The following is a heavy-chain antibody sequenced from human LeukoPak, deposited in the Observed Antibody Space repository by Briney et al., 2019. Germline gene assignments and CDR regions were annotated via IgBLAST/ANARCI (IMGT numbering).Heavy chain of an antibody. CDR3: AKDRWAGITTNWFDP. V-gene: IGHV3-23*01. Sequence: GGSLRLSCAASGFTFSSYWMSWVRQAPGKGLEWVSAISGSGDSTYYADSVKGRFTISRDNSKNTLYLQMNSLRAEDTAVYYCAKDRWAGITTNWFDPWGQGTLVTVSS. J-gene: IGHJ5*02. CDR2: ISGSGDST. CDR1: GFTFSSYW. D-gene: IGHD3-16*01.